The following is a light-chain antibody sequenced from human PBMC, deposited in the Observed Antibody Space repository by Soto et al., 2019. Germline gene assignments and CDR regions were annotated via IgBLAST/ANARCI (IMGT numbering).Light chain of an antibody. CDR3: CSYAGSPYV. V-gene: IGLV2-11*01. CDR2: DVT. J-gene: IGLJ1*01. CDR1: SSGVGAYDY. Sequence: QSALTQPRSVAGSPGQSVAISCTGTSSGVGAYDYVSWYQQHPGKAPKLMIYDVTKRPSGVPDRFSGSKSGNTASLTISGLQPEDESDYYCCSYAGSPYVFGTGTKVTVL.